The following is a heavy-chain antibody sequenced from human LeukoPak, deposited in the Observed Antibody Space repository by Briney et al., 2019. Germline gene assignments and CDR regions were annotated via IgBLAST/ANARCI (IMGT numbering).Heavy chain of an antibody. CDR1: GFTFDDYA. CDR2: ISGDGAST. CDR3: AKDREWQVGYIEY. Sequence: PGGSLRLSCAASGFTFDDYAMHWVRQAPGKGLEWVSLISGDGASTYYADSVKGRFTISRDNGKNSLYLQMNSLRTEDTALYYCAKDREWQVGYIEYWRQGTLVTVSS. J-gene: IGHJ4*02. D-gene: IGHD6-19*01. V-gene: IGHV3-43*02.